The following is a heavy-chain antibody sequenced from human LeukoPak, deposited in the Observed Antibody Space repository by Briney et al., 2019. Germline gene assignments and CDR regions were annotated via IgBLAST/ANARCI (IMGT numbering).Heavy chain of an antibody. D-gene: IGHD6-13*01. V-gene: IGHV1-69*04. J-gene: IGHJ4*02. CDR3: AARPPAAAFDY. Sequence: ASVKVSCKASGGTFISYAISWVRQAPGQGREWMGRIIPILGIANYAQKFQGRVTITPDKSTSTAYMELSSLRSEDTAVYYCAARPPAAAFDYWGQGTLVTVSS. CDR1: GGTFISYA. CDR2: IIPILGIA.